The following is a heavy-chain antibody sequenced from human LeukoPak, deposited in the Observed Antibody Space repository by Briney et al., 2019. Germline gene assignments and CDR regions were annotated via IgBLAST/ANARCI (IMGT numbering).Heavy chain of an antibody. Sequence: SETLSLTCTVSGGSISSYYWSWIRQPPGKGLEWIGYIYYSGSTNYNPSLKSRVTISIDTSKNQFSLKLSCVTAADTSVYYCALRRPFGAFDIWGQGTMVTVSS. CDR2: IYYSGST. D-gene: IGHD3-16*01. CDR1: GGSISSYY. CDR3: ALRRPFGAFDI. J-gene: IGHJ3*02. V-gene: IGHV4-59*08.